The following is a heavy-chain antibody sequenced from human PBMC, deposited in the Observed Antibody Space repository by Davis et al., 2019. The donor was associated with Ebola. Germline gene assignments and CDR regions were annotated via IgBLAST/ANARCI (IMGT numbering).Heavy chain of an antibody. CDR2: IYYSGST. V-gene: IGHV4-59*08. CDR1: GGSISSYY. CDR3: ARQRRYHCNIDD. D-gene: IGHD2/OR15-2a*01. J-gene: IGHJ4*02. Sequence: PSETLSLTCTVSGGSISSYYWSWIRQPPGRGLEWIGYIYYSGSTNYNPSLKSRVTISLDTSKNQLSLKLSSVTAADTAVYSCARQRRYHCNIDDWGQGTLVTVSS.